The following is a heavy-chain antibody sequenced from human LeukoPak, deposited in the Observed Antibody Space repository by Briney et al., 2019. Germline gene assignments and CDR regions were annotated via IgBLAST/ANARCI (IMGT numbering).Heavy chain of an antibody. Sequence: PGGSLRLSCAASGITVSSNYMSWVRQAPGKGLECVSVIYSGGSTYYADSVKGRFTISRDNSKNTLYLQMNSLRAEDTAVYYCMAVAGGAYYYYGMDVWGQGTTVTVSS. CDR3: MAVAGGAYYYYGMDV. CDR2: IYSGGST. D-gene: IGHD6-19*01. CDR1: GITVSSNY. V-gene: IGHV3-53*01. J-gene: IGHJ6*02.